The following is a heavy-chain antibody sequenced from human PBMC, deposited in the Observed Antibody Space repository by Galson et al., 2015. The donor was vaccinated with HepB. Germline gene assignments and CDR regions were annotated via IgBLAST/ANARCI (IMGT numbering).Heavy chain of an antibody. V-gene: IGHV4-34*01. D-gene: IGHD2-21*02. CDR2: INHSGST. CDR3: ARGTSFCGGDCYSYDY. Sequence: SATLSLACAVYGGSFSGYYWSWIRQPPGEGREWIGEINHSGSTNYNPSLKSRVTISVDTSKNQFSLKLSSVTAADTGVYYCARGTSFCGGDCYSYDYWGQGTLVTVSS. J-gene: IGHJ4*02. CDR1: GGSFSGYY.